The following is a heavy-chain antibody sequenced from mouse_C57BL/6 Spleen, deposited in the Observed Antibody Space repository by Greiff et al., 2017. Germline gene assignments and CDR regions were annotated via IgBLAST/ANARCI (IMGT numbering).Heavy chain of an antibody. CDR2: INPSNGGT. V-gene: IGHV1-53*01. D-gene: IGHD2-3*01. CDR1: GYTFTSYW. J-gene: IGHJ2*01. Sequence: QVQLQQSGTELVKPGASVKLSCKASGYTFTSYWMHWVKQRPGQGLEWIGNINPSNGGTNYNEKFKSKATLTVDKSSSTAYMQLSSLTSEDSAVYYCARTFYDGYLYYFDYWGQGTTLTVSS. CDR3: ARTFYDGYLYYFDY.